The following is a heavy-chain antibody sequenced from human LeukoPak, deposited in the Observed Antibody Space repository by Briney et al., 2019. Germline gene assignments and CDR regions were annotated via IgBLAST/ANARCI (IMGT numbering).Heavy chain of an antibody. CDR2: TSASGSDT. V-gene: IGHV3-23*01. J-gene: IGHJ4*02. D-gene: IGHD6-13*01. CDR3: AKDAAGPEY. CDR1: GLTFSRYS. Sequence: GGSLRRSCVVSGLTFSRYSMSWVRQAPGKGLEWVSGTSASGSDTWYADSVKGRFTIFRDNSKNTLYLQMNSLRAEDTAIYYCAKDAAGPEYWGQGTLVTVSS.